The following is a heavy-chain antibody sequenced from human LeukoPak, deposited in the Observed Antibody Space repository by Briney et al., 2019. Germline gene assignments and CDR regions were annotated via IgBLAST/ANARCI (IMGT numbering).Heavy chain of an antibody. J-gene: IGHJ4*02. CDR2: IYYTGST. CDR3: ARRGGSGRAFDY. Sequence: KPSETLSLTCSVSGASISGGTYYWGWIRQPPGKGLEWIGSIYYTGSTYDNPSLKSRVTISVDTSKNQFSLKLGSVTAADTAVYYCARRGGSGRAFDYWGQGTLVTVSS. D-gene: IGHD1-26*01. CDR1: GASISGGTYY. V-gene: IGHV4-39*01.